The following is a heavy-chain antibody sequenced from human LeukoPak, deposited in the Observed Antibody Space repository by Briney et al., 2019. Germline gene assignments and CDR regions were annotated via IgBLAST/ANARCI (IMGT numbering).Heavy chain of an antibody. CDR1: GFTFSTYA. Sequence: GGSLRLSCAASGFTFSTYAMNWVRQAPGEGLEWVSVIVGNGGGIHYADSVKGRFTISRDNAKNTLYLQMNSLRAEDSAVYYCAKDRIPDGKYSIDFWGQGTPVTVSS. J-gene: IGHJ4*02. V-gene: IGHV3-23*01. D-gene: IGHD2/OR15-2a*01. CDR2: IVGNGGGI. CDR3: AKDRIPDGKYSIDF.